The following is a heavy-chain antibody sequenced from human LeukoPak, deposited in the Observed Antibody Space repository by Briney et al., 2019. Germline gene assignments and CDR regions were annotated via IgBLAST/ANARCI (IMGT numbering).Heavy chain of an antibody. V-gene: IGHV4-4*02. Sequence: TSGTLSLTCTVSGGSIINSNWWSWVRQPPGKGLEWIGEIYHSGSTNYIPSLKSRVTISVDTSKNQFSLKLSSVTAADTAVYYCAREDRGYSYGYGRVSRGMDVWGQGTTVTVSS. CDR2: IYHSGST. J-gene: IGHJ6*02. D-gene: IGHD5-18*01. CDR1: GGSIINSNW. CDR3: AREDRGYSYGYGRVSRGMDV.